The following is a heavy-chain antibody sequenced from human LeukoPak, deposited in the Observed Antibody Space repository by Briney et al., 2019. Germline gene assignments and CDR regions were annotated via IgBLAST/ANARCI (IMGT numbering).Heavy chain of an antibody. CDR2: ISYDGSNK. CDR1: GFTFSSYA. D-gene: IGHD6-19*01. CDR3: ARDRLYYSSGWNDY. Sequence: GRSLRLSCAASGFTFSSYAMHWVRQAPGKGLEWVAVISYDGSNKYYADSVKGRFTISRDNSKNTLYLQMNSLRSDDTAVYYCARDRLYYSSGWNDYWGQGTLVTVSS. V-gene: IGHV3-30-3*01. J-gene: IGHJ4*02.